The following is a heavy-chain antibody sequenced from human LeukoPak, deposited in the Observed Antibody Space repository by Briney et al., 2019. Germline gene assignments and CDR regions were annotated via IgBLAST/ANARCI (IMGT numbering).Heavy chain of an antibody. D-gene: IGHD5-12*01. CDR3: TTVAVIHRYSGYEIDY. Sequence: AGGSLRLSCAASGFTFSDAWMSWVRQAPGKGLEWVGLIKSKTDGGTTDYAAPVKGRFTISRDDSKNTLYLQMNSLKTEDTAVYYCTTVAVIHRYSGYEIDYWGQGTLVTVSS. CDR2: IKSKTDGGTT. CDR1: GFTFSDAW. V-gene: IGHV3-15*01. J-gene: IGHJ4*02.